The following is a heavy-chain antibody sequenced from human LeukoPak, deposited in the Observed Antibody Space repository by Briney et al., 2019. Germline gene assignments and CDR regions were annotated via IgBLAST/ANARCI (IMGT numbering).Heavy chain of an antibody. V-gene: IGHV3-53*01. J-gene: IGHJ4*02. CDR3: AKAPAVLWFGELTALPFDY. Sequence: GGSLRLSCAASGFTVGSSYMDWVRQAPGKGLEWVSVIYSGGSTYYADSVKGRFTISRDSSKNTLYLQMNSLRAEDTAVYYCAKAPAVLWFGELTALPFDYWGQGTRVTVSS. D-gene: IGHD3-10*01. CDR1: GFTVGSSY. CDR2: IYSGGST.